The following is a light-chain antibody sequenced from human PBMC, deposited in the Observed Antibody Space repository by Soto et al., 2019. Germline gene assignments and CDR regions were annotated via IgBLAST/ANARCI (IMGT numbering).Light chain of an antibody. CDR3: QQYKSYPLT. V-gene: IGKV1-5*03. Sequence: DLQMTQSPSTLSASVAVRLTITCRASQSISSGLAWYQQKPGKAPNLLIYKASSLGSGVPSRFSGRGSGTEFTLTISSLQPDDFATYYCQQYKSYPLTVGGGTKVEIK. CDR2: KAS. CDR1: QSISSG. J-gene: IGKJ4*01.